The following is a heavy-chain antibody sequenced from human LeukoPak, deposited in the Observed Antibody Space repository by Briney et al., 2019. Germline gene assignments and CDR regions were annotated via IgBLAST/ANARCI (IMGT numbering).Heavy chain of an antibody. V-gene: IGHV3-64*04. Sequence: PGGSLRLSCVAAGFSVTSNGMHWVRQAPGKGLEDVSAISSNGVDTFYANSVKGRFTVSRDTSKNTLYLQMNSLKTEDTAVYYCTTDELMVRGVNDYNWFDPWGQGTLVTVSS. CDR2: ISSNGVDT. CDR3: TTDELMVRGVNDYNWFDP. D-gene: IGHD3-10*01. J-gene: IGHJ5*02. CDR1: GFSVTSNG.